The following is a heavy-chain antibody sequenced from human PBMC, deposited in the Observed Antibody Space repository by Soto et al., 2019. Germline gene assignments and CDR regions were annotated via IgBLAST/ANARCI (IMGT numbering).Heavy chain of an antibody. CDR3: ARPCTTGTNATFDY. J-gene: IGHJ4*02. Sequence: QVQLQQWGAGLLKPSETLSLTCAVYGVSFSGYYWSWIRQPPGKGLEWIGEINHSGITNYNPSLKSRVTISVDTSKNQCALKLSSVPAADTAVYYCARPCTTGTNATFDYWGQGTLVTVSS. CDR1: GVSFSGYY. V-gene: IGHV4-34*01. CDR2: INHSGIT. D-gene: IGHD1-1*01.